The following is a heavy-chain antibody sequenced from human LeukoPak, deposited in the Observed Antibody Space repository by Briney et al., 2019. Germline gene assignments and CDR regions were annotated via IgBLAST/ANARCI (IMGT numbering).Heavy chain of an antibody. CDR2: IIPILGIA. V-gene: IGHV1-69*04. CDR1: GGTFSSYT. Sequence: ASVKVSCKASGGTFSSYTISWVRQAPGQGLEWMGRIIPILGIANYAQKFQGRVTITADKSTSTAYMELSSLRSEDTAVYYCARDTYCSGGSCYSGGVFDYWGQGTLVTVSS. J-gene: IGHJ4*02. D-gene: IGHD2-15*01. CDR3: ARDTYCSGGSCYSGGVFDY.